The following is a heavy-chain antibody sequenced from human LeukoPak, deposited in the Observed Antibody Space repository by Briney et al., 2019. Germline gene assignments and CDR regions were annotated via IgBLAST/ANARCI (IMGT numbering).Heavy chain of an antibody. V-gene: IGHV1-18*04. CDR1: GYTFTSYG. CDR3: ARVRTGYCSSISCPRNFDY. D-gene: IGHD2-2*01. CDR2: ISAYNGNT. J-gene: IGHJ4*02. Sequence: ALVKVSCKASGYTFTSYGISWVRQAPGQGLEWMEWISAYNGNTNYAQKLQGRVTMTTDTSTSTAYMELRSLRSDDTAVYYCARVRTGYCSSISCPRNFDYWGQGTLVTVSS.